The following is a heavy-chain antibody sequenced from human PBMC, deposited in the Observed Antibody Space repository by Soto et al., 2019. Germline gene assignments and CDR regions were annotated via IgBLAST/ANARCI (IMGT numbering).Heavy chain of an antibody. CDR2: ISHSGTT. CDR1: GGSISSSNW. CDR3: ARVRAGCSATSCYLDP. V-gene: IGHV4-4*02. Sequence: QVQLQESGPGLVKPSETLSLTCAVSGGSISSSNWWTWVRHPPGKGLEWIGEISHSGTTYYNPSLKSRVDMSIDRSKNQFSLKLSSVTAADTAVYYCARVRAGCSATSCYLDPWGQGTLFTVSS. D-gene: IGHD2-2*01. J-gene: IGHJ5*02.